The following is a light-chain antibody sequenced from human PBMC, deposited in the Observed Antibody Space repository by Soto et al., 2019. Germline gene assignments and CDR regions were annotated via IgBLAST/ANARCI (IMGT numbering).Light chain of an antibody. CDR1: QGITND. V-gene: IGKV1-9*01. Sequence: DIQLTQSPSFLSASVGDRVTITCRASQGITNDLAWYQQKPGKAPKPLIYTASTLQSGVPSRFSGSGAWTEFTLTITGLPPEDFATYFCQQFHTYPWTFGQGTKVEIK. CDR3: QQFHTYPWT. CDR2: TAS. J-gene: IGKJ1*01.